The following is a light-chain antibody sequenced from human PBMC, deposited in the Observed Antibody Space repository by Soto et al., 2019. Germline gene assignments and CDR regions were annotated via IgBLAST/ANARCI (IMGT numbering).Light chain of an antibody. CDR2: SAS. Sequence: ESVLTQSPGTLSLSPGERATLSCRASQSVSSSYLAWYQQKPGQAPRLLIYSASSSATGIPARFSGSGSGTDFTLTISRLEPEDFALYYCQQFVGSSYTFGQGTKLEIK. V-gene: IGKV3-20*01. CDR3: QQFVGSSYT. J-gene: IGKJ2*01. CDR1: QSVSSSY.